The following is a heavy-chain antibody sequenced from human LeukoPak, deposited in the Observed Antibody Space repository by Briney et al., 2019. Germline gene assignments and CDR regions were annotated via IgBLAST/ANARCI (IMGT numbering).Heavy chain of an antibody. D-gene: IGHD3-10*01. V-gene: IGHV1-69*13. Sequence: ASVKVSCKASGGTFSSYAISWVRQAPGQGLEWMGGIIPIFGTANYAQKFQGRVTITADESTSTAYMELRSLRSDDTAVYYCARDVGRFGELLYRKSDYWGQGTLVTVSS. CDR2: IIPIFGTA. J-gene: IGHJ4*02. CDR1: GGTFSSYA. CDR3: ARDVGRFGELLYRKSDY.